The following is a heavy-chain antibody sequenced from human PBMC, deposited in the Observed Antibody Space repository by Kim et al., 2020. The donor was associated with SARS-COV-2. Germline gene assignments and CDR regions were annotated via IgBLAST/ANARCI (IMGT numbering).Heavy chain of an antibody. Sequence: SETLSLTCAVYGGSFSGYYWSWIRQPPGKGLEWIGEINHSGSTNYNPSLKSRVTISVDTSKNQFSLKLSSVTAADTAVYYCAREVRGVGASGYYYGMDVWGQGTTVTVSS. V-gene: IGHV4-34*01. D-gene: IGHD1-26*01. CDR1: GGSFSGYY. J-gene: IGHJ6*02. CDR2: INHSGST. CDR3: AREVRGVGASGYYYGMDV.